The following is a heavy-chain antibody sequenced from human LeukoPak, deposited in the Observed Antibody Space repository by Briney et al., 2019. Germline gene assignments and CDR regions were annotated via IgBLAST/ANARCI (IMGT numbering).Heavy chain of an antibody. D-gene: IGHD2-21*02. Sequence: GGSLRLSCAASGFTFSSYAMHWVRQAPGKGLEWVAVISFDGSNEYYADSVKGRFTISRDNSKNTLYLQMNSLRAEDSAVYYCARGRVVVTAQFRAGIDFWGQGTLVTVSS. CDR2: ISFDGSNE. CDR3: ARGRVVVTAQFRAGIDF. J-gene: IGHJ4*02. V-gene: IGHV3-30*04. CDR1: GFTFSSYA.